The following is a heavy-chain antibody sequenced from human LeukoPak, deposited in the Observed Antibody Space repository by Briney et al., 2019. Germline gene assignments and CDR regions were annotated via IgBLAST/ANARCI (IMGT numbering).Heavy chain of an antibody. CDR2: IYSDGSVT. CDR3: ATGDGDFGDPFDY. J-gene: IGHJ4*02. V-gene: IGHV3-74*01. Sequence: PPGGSLRLSCAASGFTFSNYWMHWVRQVPGRGLVWVSRIYSDGSVTSYADSVKGRFTISRDNAKNTLYLQMNSLRAEDTALYYCATGDGDFGDPFDYWGQGTLVTVSS. D-gene: IGHD4-17*01. CDR1: GFTFSNYW.